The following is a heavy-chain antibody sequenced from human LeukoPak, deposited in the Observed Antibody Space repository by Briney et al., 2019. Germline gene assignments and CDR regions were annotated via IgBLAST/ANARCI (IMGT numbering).Heavy chain of an antibody. CDR2: ISGSGGSK. CDR3: ARDSRWIQFDY. D-gene: IGHD5-18*01. J-gene: IGHJ4*02. Sequence: GGSLRLSCAASGFTFSSFGMSWVRQAPGKGLEWVSAISGSGGSKFYADSVKGRFTISRDNSKNKLYLQMNSLRAEDTAVYYCARDSRWIQFDYWGQGTLVTVSS. V-gene: IGHV3-23*01. CDR1: GFTFSSFG.